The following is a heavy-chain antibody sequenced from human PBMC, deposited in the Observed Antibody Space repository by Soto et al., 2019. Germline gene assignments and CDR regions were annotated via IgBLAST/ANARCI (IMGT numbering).Heavy chain of an antibody. Sequence: QVQLQQWGAGLLKPSETLSLTCAVYGGSFSGYYWSWIRQPPGKGLEWIGEINHSGSTNYNPSLTTRVTISVNTTKNQFSLRLSSVTAADTAVYYCARARLYHYGSGSYYYFDYWGQGTLVTVS. J-gene: IGHJ4*02. CDR2: INHSGST. CDR3: ARARLYHYGSGSYYYFDY. CDR1: GGSFSGYY. D-gene: IGHD3-10*01. V-gene: IGHV4-34*01.